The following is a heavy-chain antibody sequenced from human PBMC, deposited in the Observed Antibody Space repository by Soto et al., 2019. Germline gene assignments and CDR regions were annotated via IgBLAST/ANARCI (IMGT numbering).Heavy chain of an antibody. Sequence: QLQLQESGPGLVKPSETLSLTCTVSGGSISSGPYSWGWIRQPPGEGLEWIGTFHYSENTYYNPSLESRVNISVDKSKNQFSLKVTSVTVADTAIYYCARLGGYCSTTSCYGFYGMDVWGQGTTVIVSS. J-gene: IGHJ6*02. D-gene: IGHD2-2*01. CDR3: ARLGGYCSTTSCYGFYGMDV. CDR2: FHYSENT. V-gene: IGHV4-39*01. CDR1: GGSISSGPYS.